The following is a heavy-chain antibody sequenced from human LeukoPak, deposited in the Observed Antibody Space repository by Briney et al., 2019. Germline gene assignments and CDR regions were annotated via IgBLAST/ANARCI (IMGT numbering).Heavy chain of an antibody. J-gene: IGHJ4*02. CDR1: GFTFSNYA. D-gene: IGHD6-13*01. CDR3: ARGSKGYSSTWPQGEFDY. Sequence: GGSLRLSCAASGFTFSNYAMNWVRQAPGKGLEWVSGISGSGVGTYYKDSVKGRFTISRDNSKDTLYLQMNSLRAEDTAVYYCARGSKGYSSTWPQGEFDYWGRGTLVTVSS. CDR2: ISGSGVGT. V-gene: IGHV3-23*01.